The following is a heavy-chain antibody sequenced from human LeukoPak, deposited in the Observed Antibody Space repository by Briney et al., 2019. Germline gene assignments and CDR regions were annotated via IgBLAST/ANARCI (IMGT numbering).Heavy chain of an antibody. D-gene: IGHD4-17*01. V-gene: IGHV4-59*01. Sequence: SETLSLTCTVSGGSISSYFWSWIRQPPGKGLEWIGYIYYSGSTNYNPSLKSRVTISVDTSKNQFSLKLSSVTAADTAVYYCARYYGDLYYYGMDVWGQGTTVTVSS. CDR3: ARYYGDLYYYGMDV. J-gene: IGHJ6*02. CDR2: IYYSGST. CDR1: GGSISSYF.